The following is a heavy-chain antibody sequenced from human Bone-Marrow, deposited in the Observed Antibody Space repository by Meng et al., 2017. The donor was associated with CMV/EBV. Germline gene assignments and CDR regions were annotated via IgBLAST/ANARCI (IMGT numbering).Heavy chain of an antibody. J-gene: IGHJ4*02. CDR3: TRVGDSGFGLDY. D-gene: IGHD2-21*02. V-gene: IGHV1-2*02. CDR1: GYTVTTYF. Sequence: QVQLEQSGAEVKKPGASVKVSCKASGYTVTTYFIHWVRQAPGQGLQWMGWLNPYSGDTHFAQKFQGRVTMTSDTSTNAVYMDLSSLSYDDTAIYFCTRVGDSGFGLDYWGQGTLVTVSS. CDR2: LNPYSGDT.